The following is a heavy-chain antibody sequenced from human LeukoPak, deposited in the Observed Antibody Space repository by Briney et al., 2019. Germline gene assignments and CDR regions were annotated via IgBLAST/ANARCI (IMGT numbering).Heavy chain of an antibody. D-gene: IGHD7-27*01. V-gene: IGHV1-46*01. CDR1: GYTFTSYY. CDR2: VNPSSGRT. Sequence: ASVKVSCKSSGYTFTSYYMHWVRQAPRQGLEWMGIVNPSSGRTTYAQKFQGRVTMTRDTSTSTVYMELSSLRSEDTAVYYCARETGGDRIFDYWGQGTLVTVSS. J-gene: IGHJ4*02. CDR3: ARETGGDRIFDY.